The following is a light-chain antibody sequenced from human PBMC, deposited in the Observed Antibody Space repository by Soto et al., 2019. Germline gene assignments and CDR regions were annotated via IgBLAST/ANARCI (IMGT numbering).Light chain of an antibody. Sequence: EIVLTQSPGTLSLSPGERATLSCRASQSVSSNYLAWYQQKPGLDPRLLIYGASSRATVIPDRFSGSGSGTDFTLTISKLEPEDFAVYYCQHYGSSPPVTFAQGTKLEIK. CDR2: GAS. CDR3: QHYGSSPPVT. CDR1: QSVSSNY. J-gene: IGKJ2*01. V-gene: IGKV3-20*01.